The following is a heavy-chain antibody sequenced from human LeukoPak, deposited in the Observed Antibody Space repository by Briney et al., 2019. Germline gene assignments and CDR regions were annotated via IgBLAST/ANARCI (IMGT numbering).Heavy chain of an antibody. V-gene: IGHV3-7*03. D-gene: IGHD3-22*01. J-gene: IGHJ3*02. CDR3: ARATYDSSAVDAFDI. CDR1: GFTFTTYW. CDR2: INQDGSQT. Sequence: GGSLRLSCAASGFTFTTYWMSWVRQVRGKGLEWVANINQDGSQTYYLDSVRGRFTISRDNAKQSLFLQMNTLRAEDTAVYYCARATYDSSAVDAFDIWGQGTMVTVSP.